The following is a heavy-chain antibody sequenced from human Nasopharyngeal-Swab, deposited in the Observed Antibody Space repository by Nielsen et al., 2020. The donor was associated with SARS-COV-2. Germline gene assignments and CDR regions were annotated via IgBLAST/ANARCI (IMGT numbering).Heavy chain of an antibody. CDR3: ARRGPGLELFSRFDP. D-gene: IGHD1-7*01. V-gene: IGHV4-59*01. J-gene: IGHJ5*02. CDR2: IYYSGST. Sequence: WIRQPPGKGLEWIGYIYYSGSTNYNPSLKSRVTISVDTSKNQFSLKLSSVTAADTAVYYCARRGPGLELFSRFDPWGQGTLVTVSS.